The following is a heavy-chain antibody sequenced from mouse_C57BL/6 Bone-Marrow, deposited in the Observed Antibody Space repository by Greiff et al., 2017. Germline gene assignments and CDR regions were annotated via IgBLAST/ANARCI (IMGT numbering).Heavy chain of an antibody. D-gene: IGHD1-1*02. CDR3: SAYGGNYFDF. J-gene: IGHJ2*01. V-gene: IGHV14-4*01. CDR1: GFNFTDDY. CDR2: IDPEIGDT. Sequence: VQLQQSGAELVRPGASVKLSCTASGFNFTDDYIHWVKQRPEQGLEWIGWIDPEIGDTEYASKFQGKATITLDTSSNTSYLQLSSLTSEDTAVYCCSAYGGNYFDFWGQGTPLTVAS.